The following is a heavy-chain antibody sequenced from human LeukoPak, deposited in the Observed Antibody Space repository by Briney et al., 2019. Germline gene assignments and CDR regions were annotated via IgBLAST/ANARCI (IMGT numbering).Heavy chain of an antibody. D-gene: IGHD3-10*01. CDR3: ARDKGSGSYYPFDY. Sequence: GGSLRLSCAASGFTFSGYEMNWVRQAPGKGLEWISYISNSGSTVYYTDSVKGRFTISRDNAKNSLFLQLNSLRAEDTAVYYCARDKGSGSYYPFDYWGQGTLVTVSS. J-gene: IGHJ4*02. CDR2: ISNSGSTV. CDR1: GFTFSGYE. V-gene: IGHV3-48*03.